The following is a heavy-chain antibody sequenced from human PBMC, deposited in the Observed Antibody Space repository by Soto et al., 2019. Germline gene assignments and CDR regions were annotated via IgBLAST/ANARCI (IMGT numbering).Heavy chain of an antibody. CDR3: ARALSGTVTTDVENYYYGMDV. CDR2: IIPIFGTA. Sequence: SVKVSCKASGGTFSSYAISWVRQAPGQGLEWMGGIIPIFGTANYAQKFQGRVTITADESTSTAYMELSSLRSEDTAVYYCARALSGTVTTDVENYYYGMDVWGQGTTVTVSS. V-gene: IGHV1-69*13. J-gene: IGHJ6*02. D-gene: IGHD4-17*01. CDR1: GGTFSSYA.